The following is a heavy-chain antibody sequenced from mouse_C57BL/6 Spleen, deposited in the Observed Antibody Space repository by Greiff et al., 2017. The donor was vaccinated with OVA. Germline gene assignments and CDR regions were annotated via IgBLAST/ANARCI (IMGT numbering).Heavy chain of an antibody. CDR1: GFTFSSYA. Sequence: EVQGVESGEGLVKPGGPLKLSCAASGFTFSSYAMSWVRQTPEKRLEWVAYISSGGDYIYYADTVKGRFTISRDNARNTLYLQMSSLKSEDTAMYYCTRGDDGYFHFDYWGQGTTLTVSS. CDR3: TRGDDGYFHFDY. CDR2: ISSGGDYI. V-gene: IGHV5-9-1*02. J-gene: IGHJ2*01. D-gene: IGHD2-3*01.